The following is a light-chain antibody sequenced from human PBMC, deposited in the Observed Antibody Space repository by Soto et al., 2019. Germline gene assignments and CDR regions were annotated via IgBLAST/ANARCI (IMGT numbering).Light chain of an antibody. CDR3: CSYAGSSTLV. CDR1: SSDVGSYNL. J-gene: IGLJ2*01. Sequence: QSALTRPASVSGSPGQSITISCTGTSSDVGSYNLVSWYQQHPGKAPKLMIYEGSKRPSGVSNRFSGSKSGNTASLTISGLQAEDEADYYCCSYAGSSTLVFGGGTKLTV. V-gene: IGLV2-23*01. CDR2: EGS.